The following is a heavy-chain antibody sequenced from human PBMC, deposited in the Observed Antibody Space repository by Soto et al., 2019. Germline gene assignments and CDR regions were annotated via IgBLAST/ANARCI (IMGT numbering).Heavy chain of an antibody. J-gene: IGHJ4*02. CDR2: VSHPGTPK. CDR3: AKVVSGGYPRLFDC. D-gene: IGHD1-26*01. Sequence: QVQLVESGGGVVQPGGSLRLSCAAAGFTFSNYGMHWVRQAPGKGLEWVAYVSHPGTPKYYADSVKGRFTISRDNSRDTLFLEMNSLRTEDTAIYYCAKVVSGGYPRLFDCWGPGTLVTLSS. V-gene: IGHV3-30*02. CDR1: GFTFSNYG.